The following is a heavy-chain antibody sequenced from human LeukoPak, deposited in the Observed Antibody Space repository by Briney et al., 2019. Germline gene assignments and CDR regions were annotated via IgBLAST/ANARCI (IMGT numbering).Heavy chain of an antibody. Sequence: ASVEVSCKASGYTFTGYYMHWVRQAPGQGLEWMGWINPNSGGTNYAQKFQGRVTMTRDTSFSTAYMELSRLRSDDTAVYYCARDQTERATVVVPAATYYYYGMDVWGQGTTVTVSS. CDR2: INPNSGGT. V-gene: IGHV1-2*02. D-gene: IGHD2-2*01. CDR1: GYTFTGYY. J-gene: IGHJ6*02. CDR3: ARDQTERATVVVPAATYYYYGMDV.